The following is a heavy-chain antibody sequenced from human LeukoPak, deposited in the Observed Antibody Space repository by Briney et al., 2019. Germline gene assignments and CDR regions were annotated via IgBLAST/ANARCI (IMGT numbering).Heavy chain of an antibody. V-gene: IGHV1-46*01. J-gene: IGHJ4*02. Sequence: ASVKVSCKASGYTFTSYYMHWVRQAPGQGLGWMGIINPSGGSTSYARKFQGRVTMTRDTSTSTVYMELSSLRSEDTAVCYCARAMTPAYYFHYWGQGTLVTVSS. CDR1: GYTFTSYY. CDR3: ARAMTPAYYFHY. CDR2: INPSGGST. D-gene: IGHD1-14*01.